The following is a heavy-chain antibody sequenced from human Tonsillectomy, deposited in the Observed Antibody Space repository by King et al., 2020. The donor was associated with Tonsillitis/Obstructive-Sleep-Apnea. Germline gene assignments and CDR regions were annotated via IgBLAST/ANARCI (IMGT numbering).Heavy chain of an antibody. CDR2: ISVSGSTI. J-gene: IGHJ6*03. CDR3: ARVKSRSYNYMDV. CDR1: GFTFTDYY. Sequence: VQLVESGGDLVKPGGSLRLSCVASGFTFTDYYMSWIRQAPGKGLEWVSYISVSGSTIYYADSVEGRFIMSRDNAKNSLYLQMNSLRGEDTAVYYCARVKSRSYNYMDVWGKGTTVTVSS. V-gene: IGHV3-11*01.